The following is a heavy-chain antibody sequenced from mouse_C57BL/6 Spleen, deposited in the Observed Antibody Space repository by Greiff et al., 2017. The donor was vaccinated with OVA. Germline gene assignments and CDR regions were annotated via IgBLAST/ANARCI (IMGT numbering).Heavy chain of an antibody. D-gene: IGHD1-1*01. CDR3: ARTITTVVARYFDV. CDR1: GFTFSDYG. CDR2: ISSGSSTI. Sequence: EVKLVESGGGLVKPGGSLKLSCAASGFTFSDYGMHWVRQAPEKGLEWVAYISSGSSTIYYADTVKGRFTISRDNAKNTLFLQMTSLRSEDTAMYYCARTITTVVARYFDVWGTGTTVTVSS. J-gene: IGHJ1*03. V-gene: IGHV5-17*01.